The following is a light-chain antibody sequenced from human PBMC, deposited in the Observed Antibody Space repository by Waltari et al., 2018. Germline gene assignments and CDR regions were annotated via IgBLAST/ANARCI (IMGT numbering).Light chain of an antibody. V-gene: IGLV2-14*01. J-gene: IGLJ3*02. CDR3: TSFTSSTTWV. Sequence: QSALTQPASVSGSPGQPIPISCTGPSSDVGGYNYFSWYQHHPGKAPKPLICEVSNRPSGVSNRFSGSKSGNTASLTISGLQAEDEADYYCTSFTSSTTWVFGGGTKLTVL. CDR1: SSDVGGYNY. CDR2: EVS.